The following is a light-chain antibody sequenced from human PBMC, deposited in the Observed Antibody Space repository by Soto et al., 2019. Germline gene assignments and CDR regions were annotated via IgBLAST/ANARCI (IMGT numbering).Light chain of an antibody. Sequence: EIVLTQSPGTLSLSPGERATLSCRASQSVTSRYLAWYQQKPGQAPRLLIYDASNRATGIPARFSGSGSGTDFTLTISSLEPEDFAVYYCQQRSNWPPLTLGGGTKVDIK. V-gene: IGKV3-11*01. CDR2: DAS. J-gene: IGKJ4*01. CDR1: QSVTSRY. CDR3: QQRSNWPPLT.